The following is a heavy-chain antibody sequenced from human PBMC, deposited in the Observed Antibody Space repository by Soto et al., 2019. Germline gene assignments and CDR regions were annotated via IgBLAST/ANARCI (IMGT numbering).Heavy chain of an antibody. V-gene: IGHV1-46*01. CDR1: GYTITSYY. CDR3: ARGYCSSGNCYRLYYCDMDV. Sequence: ASVKVSCKASGYTITSYYMHWVRQAPGQGLEWMGIINPSSSATRYSQKFQGRVTMTRDVSTSTVYMEMSGLRSEDTAVYYCARGYCSSGNCYRLYYCDMDVWGQGTTVTVSS. J-gene: IGHJ6*02. CDR2: INPSSSAT. D-gene: IGHD2-15*01.